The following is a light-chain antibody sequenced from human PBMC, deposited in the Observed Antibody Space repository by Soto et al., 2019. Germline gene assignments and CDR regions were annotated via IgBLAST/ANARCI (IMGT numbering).Light chain of an antibody. CDR1: QDISTW. CDR2: KAS. CDR3: QQSNTYPCT. V-gene: IGKV1-5*03. Sequence: DIHMTQSPSTLSASAGDRVNITCRASQDISTWLAWYQQKPGKAPKLLIYKASSLESEVPSRFSGSGSGTEFTLTINSLQPDDFASYFCQQSNTYPCTFGQGTKLEIQ. J-gene: IGKJ2*02.